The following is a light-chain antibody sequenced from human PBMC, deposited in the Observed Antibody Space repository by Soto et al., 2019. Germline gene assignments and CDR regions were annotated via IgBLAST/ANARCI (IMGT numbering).Light chain of an antibody. CDR1: SSDVGGYNY. Sequence: QSALTQPRSVSGSPGQSVTISCTGTSSDVGGYNYVSWYQQHPGKAPKLMIYGVSKRPSGVPDRFSGSKSGNTASLTISGLQAEDEDDYYCCSYGGSYNLVFGGGTKLTVL. CDR3: CSYGGSYNLV. V-gene: IGLV2-11*01. CDR2: GVS. J-gene: IGLJ2*01.